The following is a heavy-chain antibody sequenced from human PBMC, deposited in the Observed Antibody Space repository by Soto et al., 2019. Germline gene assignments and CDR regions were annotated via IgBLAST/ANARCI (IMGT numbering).Heavy chain of an antibody. CDR1: GYTFTGYF. CDR2: INPNNGDT. Sequence: QVQLVQSEAEVKKPGASVKVSCKASGYTFTGYFVHWVRQAPGQGLEWMGWINPNNGDTNYAQNFQGRVTMTRDTSINTAYMELSRLRSDDTAVYYCARIKTYYDSRGGIDYWGQGALVTVSS. V-gene: IGHV1-2*02. J-gene: IGHJ4*02. D-gene: IGHD3-22*01. CDR3: ARIKTYYDSRGGIDY.